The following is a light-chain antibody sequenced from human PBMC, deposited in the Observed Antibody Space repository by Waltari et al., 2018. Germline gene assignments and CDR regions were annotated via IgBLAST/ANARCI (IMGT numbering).Light chain of an antibody. CDR1: SSDVGGYNY. CDR2: EVS. V-gene: IGLV2-8*01. Sequence: QSALTQPPSASGPPGQSVTISCTGPSSDVGGYNYVSWYQQYPGKAPKLIVYEVSKRPSGVPDRFSGSKSGNTASLTVSGLQAEDEADYYCSSFAGSNTVKFGGGTKLTVL. CDR3: SSFAGSNTVK. J-gene: IGLJ2*01.